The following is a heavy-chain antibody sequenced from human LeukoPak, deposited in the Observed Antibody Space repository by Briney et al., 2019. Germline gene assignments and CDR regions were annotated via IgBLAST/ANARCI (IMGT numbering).Heavy chain of an antibody. CDR3: AKDSQWELLSPSQKFDY. CDR2: ISGDVGST. J-gene: IGHJ4*02. CDR1: GFTFDVYA. D-gene: IGHD1-26*01. V-gene: IGHV3-43*02. Sequence: GGSLRLSCAAPGFTFDVYAMHWVRQAPGKGLEWVSLISGDVGSTYYADSVKGRFTISRDNSKNSLYLQMNSLRTEGTALYYCAKDSQWELLSPSQKFDYCGQGTLVTVSS.